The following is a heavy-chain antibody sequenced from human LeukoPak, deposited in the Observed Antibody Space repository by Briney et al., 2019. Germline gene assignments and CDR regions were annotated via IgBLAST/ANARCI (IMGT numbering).Heavy chain of an antibody. CDR2: MNPNSGNT. D-gene: IGHD2-2*01. CDR1: GYTFTSYD. V-gene: IGHV1-8*01. J-gene: IGHJ5*02. Sequence: ASVKVSCKASGYTFTSYDINWVRQATGQGLEWMGWMNPNSGNTGYAQKFQGRVTMTRNTSISTAYMELSSLRSEDTAVYYCARGAIVVVPAAIRSDPWGQGTLVTVSS. CDR3: ARGAIVVVPAAIRSDP.